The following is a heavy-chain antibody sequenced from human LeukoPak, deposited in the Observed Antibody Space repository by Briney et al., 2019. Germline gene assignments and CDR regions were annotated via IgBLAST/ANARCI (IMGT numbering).Heavy chain of an antibody. CDR1: GGTFSSYA. V-gene: IGHV1-46*01. CDR3: ARDPWSDY. CDR2: INPSGGST. D-gene: IGHD2-15*01. Sequence: GASVKVSCKASGGTFSSYAISWVRQAPGQGLEWMGIINPSGGSTSYAQKFQGRVTMTRDMSTSTVYMELSSLRSEDTAVYYCARDPWSDYWGQGTLVTVSS. J-gene: IGHJ4*02.